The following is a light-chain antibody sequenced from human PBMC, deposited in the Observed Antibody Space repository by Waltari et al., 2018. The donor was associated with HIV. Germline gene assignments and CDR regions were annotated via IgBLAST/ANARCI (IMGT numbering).Light chain of an antibody. V-gene: IGLV2-18*02. CDR3: SSYTSSSTLWM. J-gene: IGLJ3*02. CDR2: EVN. Sequence: QSALTQPPSVSGSPGQSVPISCTGPTRAVGSSNLVSWYQLPPGTAPILMIYEVNNRPSGVPDRFSGSKSGNTASLTISGLQAEDEADYYCSSYTSSSTLWMFGGGTKLTVL. CDR1: TRAVGSSNL.